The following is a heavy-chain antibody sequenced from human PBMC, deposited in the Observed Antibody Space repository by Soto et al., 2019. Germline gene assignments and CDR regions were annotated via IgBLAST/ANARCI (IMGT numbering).Heavy chain of an antibody. J-gene: IGHJ6*02. Sequence: PGGSLRLSCTASGFTFSSYSMNWVRQAPGKGLEWVSYLSSSSTTIYYADSVKGRFTISRDNAKNSLYLQMNSLRDEDTAVYYCARELGYERYYYYGMDVWGQGTTVTVSS. V-gene: IGHV3-48*02. D-gene: IGHD6-13*01. CDR3: ARELGYERYYYYGMDV. CDR2: LSSSSTTI. CDR1: GFTFSSYS.